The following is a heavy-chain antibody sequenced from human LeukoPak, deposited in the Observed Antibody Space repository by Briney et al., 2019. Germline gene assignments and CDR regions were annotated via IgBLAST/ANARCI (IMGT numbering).Heavy chain of an antibody. CDR1: GFTFRSYD. CDR3: VKGGWLDN. Sequence: PGGSLRLSCAASGFTFRSYDMNWVRQAPEKGLEWVPFISGGNDNTYYADSVKGRFTISRDNSKNTLYLQMNSLRAEDTALYHCVKGGWLDNWGQGTLVTVSS. V-gene: IGHV3-23*01. CDR2: ISGGNDNT. J-gene: IGHJ5*02.